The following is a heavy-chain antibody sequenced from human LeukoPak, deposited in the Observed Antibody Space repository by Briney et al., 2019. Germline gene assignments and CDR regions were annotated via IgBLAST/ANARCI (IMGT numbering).Heavy chain of an antibody. J-gene: IGHJ4*02. D-gene: IGHD1-26*01. Sequence: GGSLRLSCAASGFTFSSYAMSWVRQAPGKGLEWVSAISGSGGSTYYADSVKGRFTISRDNSKNTLYLQMNSLRAEDMALYYCATGATTTYVEPTFDYWGQGTLVTVSS. V-gene: IGHV3-23*01. CDR1: GFTFSSYA. CDR3: ATGATTTYVEPTFDY. CDR2: ISGSGGST.